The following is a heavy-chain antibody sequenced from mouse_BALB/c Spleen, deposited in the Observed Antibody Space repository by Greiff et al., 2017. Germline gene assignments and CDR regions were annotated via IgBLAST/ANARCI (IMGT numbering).Heavy chain of an antibody. CDR1: GFTFSSYT. J-gene: IGHJ3*01. Sequence: EVMLVESGGGLVQPGGSLKLSCAASGFTFSSYTMSWVRQTPEKRLEWVAYISNGGGSTYYPDTVKGRFTISRDNAKNTLYLQMSSLKSEDTAMYYCARREGFAYWGQGTLVTVSA. CDR2: ISNGGGST. V-gene: IGHV5-12-2*01. CDR3: ARREGFAY.